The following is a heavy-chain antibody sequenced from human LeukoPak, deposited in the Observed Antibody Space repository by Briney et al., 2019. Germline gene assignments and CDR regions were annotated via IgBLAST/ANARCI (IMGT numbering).Heavy chain of an antibody. D-gene: IGHD3-10*01. CDR1: GFTFDDYA. V-gene: IGHV3-9*01. Sequence: GRSLRLSCAASGFTFDDYAMHWVRQAPGKGLEWVSGISWNSGSIGYADSVKGRFTISRDNAKNSLYLQMNSLRAEDTAVYYCARDPYYYGSGSSRFDPWGQGTLVTVSS. J-gene: IGHJ5*02. CDR3: ARDPYYYGSGSSRFDP. CDR2: ISWNSGSI.